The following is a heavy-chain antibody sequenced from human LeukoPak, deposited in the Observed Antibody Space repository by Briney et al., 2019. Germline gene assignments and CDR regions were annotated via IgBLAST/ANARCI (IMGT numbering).Heavy chain of an antibody. Sequence: GASVKVSCKASGYTFTTYGIIWVRQAPGQGLEWMGWMNPNSGNTGYAQKFQGRVTITRNTSISTAYMEPSSLRSEDTAVYYCARAYASGAFDIWGQGTMVTVSS. CDR3: ARAYASGAFDI. CDR2: MNPNSGNT. V-gene: IGHV1-8*03. CDR1: GYTFTTYG. J-gene: IGHJ3*02. D-gene: IGHD4-17*01.